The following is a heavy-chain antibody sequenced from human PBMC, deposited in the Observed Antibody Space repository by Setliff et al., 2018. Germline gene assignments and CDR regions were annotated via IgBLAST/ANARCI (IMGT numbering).Heavy chain of an antibody. CDR3: ARGTGNPGLGYAFDI. CDR1: GFTFSSYS. V-gene: IGHV3-48*01. CDR2: ISSSSSTI. J-gene: IGHJ3*02. D-gene: IGHD6-19*01. Sequence: GGSLRLSCAASGFTFSSYSMNWVRQAPGKGLEWVSYISSSSSTIYYADSVKGRFTISRDNAKNSLYLQMNSLRAEDTAVYYCARGTGNPGLGYAFDIWGQGTMVTV.